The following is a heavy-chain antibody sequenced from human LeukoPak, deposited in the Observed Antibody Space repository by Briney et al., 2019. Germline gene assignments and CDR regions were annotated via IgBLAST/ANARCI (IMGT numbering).Heavy chain of an antibody. J-gene: IGHJ6*03. V-gene: IGHV3-30-3*01. CDR1: GFTFSRYS. CDR2: ISYDGSNK. Sequence: GGSLRLSCAASGFTFSRYSLNWVRQAPGKGLEWVAVISYDGSNKYYADSVKGRITISRDNSKNTLYLQMNSLRAEDTAVYYCARSGDYCSSTSCLPPYYYYYMDVWGKGTTVTVSS. CDR3: ARSGDYCSSTSCLPPYYYYYMDV. D-gene: IGHD2-2*01.